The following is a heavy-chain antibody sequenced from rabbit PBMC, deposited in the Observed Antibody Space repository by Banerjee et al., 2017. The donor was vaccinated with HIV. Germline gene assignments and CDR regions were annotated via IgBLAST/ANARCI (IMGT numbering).Heavy chain of an antibody. CDR2: INTSSGNT. Sequence: QEQLVESGGGLVQPGGSLKLSCKASGFSFSNKYVMCWVRQAPGKGLEWIACINTSSGNTVYASWAKGRFTLSKTSSTTVTLQMTSLTAADTATYFCARETYDDYGNYDLWGQGTLVTVS. CDR3: ARETYDDYGNYDL. CDR1: GFSFSNKYV. D-gene: IGHD2-1*01. V-gene: IGHV1S45*01. J-gene: IGHJ4*01.